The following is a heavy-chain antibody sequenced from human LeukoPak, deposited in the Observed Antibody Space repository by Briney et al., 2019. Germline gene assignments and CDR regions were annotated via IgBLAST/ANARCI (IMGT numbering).Heavy chain of an antibody. D-gene: IGHD4-23*01. CDR1: GYTFTSYG. Sequence: ASVKVSCKASGYTFTSYGISWVRQAPGQGLEWMGWISAYNGNTNYAQKLQGRITMTTGTSTSTAYMELRSLRSDDTAVYYCARESTVVTASYVDYWGQGTLVTVSS. CDR3: ARESTVVTASYVDY. CDR2: ISAYNGNT. V-gene: IGHV1-18*01. J-gene: IGHJ4*02.